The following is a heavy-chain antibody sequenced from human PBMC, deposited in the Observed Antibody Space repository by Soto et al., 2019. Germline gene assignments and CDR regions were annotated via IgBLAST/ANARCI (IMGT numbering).Heavy chain of an antibody. CDR1: GYSFTSYW. CDR3: AKVVVRRVPNYFGY. CDR2: IDPSDSYT. Sequence: GESLKISCKGSGYSFTSYWISWVRQMPGKGLEWMGRIDPSDSYTNYSPSFQGHVTISRDNSKNTLYLQMNSLRAEDTAVYYCAKVVVRRVPNYFGYWGQGTLVTVSS. J-gene: IGHJ4*02. V-gene: IGHV5-10-1*01. D-gene: IGHD2-15*01.